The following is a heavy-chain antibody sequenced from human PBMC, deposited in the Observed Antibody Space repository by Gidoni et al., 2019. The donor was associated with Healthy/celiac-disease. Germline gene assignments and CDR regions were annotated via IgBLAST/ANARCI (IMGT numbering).Heavy chain of an antibody. Sequence: EVQLVESGGGLVQPGGSLRLSCAASGFTFSSYWMHWVRQAPGKGLVWVSRINSDGSSTSYADSVKGRFTISRDNAKNTLYLQMNSLRAEDTAVYYCARVGSESFDWLLTWGAFDIWGQGTMVTVSS. CDR1: GFTFSSYW. J-gene: IGHJ3*02. CDR3: ARVGSESFDWLLTWGAFDI. V-gene: IGHV3-74*01. D-gene: IGHD3-9*01. CDR2: INSDGSST.